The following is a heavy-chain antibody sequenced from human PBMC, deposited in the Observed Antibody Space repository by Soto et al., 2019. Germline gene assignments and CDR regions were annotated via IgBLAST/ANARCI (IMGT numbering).Heavy chain of an antibody. CDR3: ARDPSSGYSYVKTSRFDP. CDR1: GYSIISGYY. CDR2: IYHSGST. V-gene: IGHV4-38-2*02. J-gene: IGHJ5*02. Sequence: SETLSLTCAVSGYSIISGYYLVLIRHPPGKGLEWIGSIYHSGSTYYNPSLKSRVTISVDTSKNQFSLKLSSVTAADTAVYYCARDPSSGYSYVKTSRFDPWGQGTLVTVSS. D-gene: IGHD5-18*01.